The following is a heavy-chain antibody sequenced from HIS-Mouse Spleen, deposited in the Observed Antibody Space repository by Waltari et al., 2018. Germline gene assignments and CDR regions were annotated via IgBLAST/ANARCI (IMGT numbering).Heavy chain of an antibody. V-gene: IGHV3-30*04. CDR1: GFTFSSYA. CDR2: ISYDGSNK. Sequence: QVQLVESGGGVVQPGRSLRLSCAASGFTFSSYAMHWVRQAPGKGLEWVAVISYDGSNKYYADSGKGRFTISRDNSKNTLYLQMNSLRAEDTAVYYCARGELTLSGYFDYWGQGTLVTVSS. CDR3: ARGELTLSGYFDY. J-gene: IGHJ4*02. D-gene: IGHD3-16*01.